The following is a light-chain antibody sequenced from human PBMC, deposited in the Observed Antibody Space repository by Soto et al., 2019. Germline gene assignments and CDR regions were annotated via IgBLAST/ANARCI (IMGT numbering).Light chain of an antibody. CDR1: SSDVGGYNY. CDR2: EVS. Sequence: QSALTQPASVSGSPGQSITISCTGTSSDVGGYNYVSWYQQHPGKAPKLMIYEVSNRPSGVSNRFSGSKSGNTASLTISGLQAEDEADYYCSSDTSTSAVLFGGGTKVT. J-gene: IGLJ2*01. V-gene: IGLV2-14*01. CDR3: SSDTSTSAVL.